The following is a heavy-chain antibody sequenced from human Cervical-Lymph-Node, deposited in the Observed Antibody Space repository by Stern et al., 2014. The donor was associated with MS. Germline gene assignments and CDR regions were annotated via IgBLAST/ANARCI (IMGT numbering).Heavy chain of an antibody. CDR1: GLSLTTTGVG. CDR3: AHRYTTALFDY. Sequence: QVTLRESGPTLVKPTQTLTLTCTLSGLSLTTTGVGVGWIRQPPGKALEWLALMYWDDDKRYGPSLESRLTITKDTSKNQVVLTLTNMDPVDTGTYYCAHRYTTALFDYWGQGILVTVSS. CDR2: MYWDDDK. D-gene: IGHD1-1*01. V-gene: IGHV2-5*09. J-gene: IGHJ4*02.